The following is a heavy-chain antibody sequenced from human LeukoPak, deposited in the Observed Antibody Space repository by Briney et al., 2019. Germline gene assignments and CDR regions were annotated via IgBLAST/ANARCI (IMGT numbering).Heavy chain of an antibody. Sequence: KPSETLSLTCAVYGGSFSGYYWSWIRQPPGKGLEWIGEINHSGSTNYNPSLKSRVTISVDTSKNQFSLKLSSVTAADTAVYYCARCASRGYYSYGMDVWGQGTTVTVSS. CDR1: GGSFSGYY. CDR3: ARCASRGYYSYGMDV. CDR2: INHSGST. J-gene: IGHJ6*02. D-gene: IGHD2-2*01. V-gene: IGHV4-34*01.